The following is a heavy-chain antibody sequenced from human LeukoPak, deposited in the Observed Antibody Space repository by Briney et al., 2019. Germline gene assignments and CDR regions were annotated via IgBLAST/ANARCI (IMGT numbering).Heavy chain of an antibody. CDR2: ITSSSSTI. Sequence: GGSLRLSCAASGFTFTSYTMNWVRQAPGKGLEWVSYITSSSSTIYHADPVKGRFTMSRDNAENSLYLQMNSLRAEDTAVYYCARNFDSWGQGTLVTVSS. J-gene: IGHJ4*02. CDR3: ARNFDS. V-gene: IGHV3-48*01. D-gene: IGHD2/OR15-2a*01. CDR1: GFTFTSYT.